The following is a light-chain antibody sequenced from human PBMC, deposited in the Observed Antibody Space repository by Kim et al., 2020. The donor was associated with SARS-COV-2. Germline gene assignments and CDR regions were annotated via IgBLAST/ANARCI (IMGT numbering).Light chain of an antibody. Sequence: SPRERAPPACRASQSVSSSYLAWYQQKPGQAPRLLIYGASSRATGVPDRFSGSGSGTDVTLTSTRLEPEDFAVYYWQQYGNSPHTFGQGTKVDIK. V-gene: IGKV3-20*01. CDR1: QSVSSSY. CDR2: GAS. CDR3: QQYGNSPHT. J-gene: IGKJ1*01.